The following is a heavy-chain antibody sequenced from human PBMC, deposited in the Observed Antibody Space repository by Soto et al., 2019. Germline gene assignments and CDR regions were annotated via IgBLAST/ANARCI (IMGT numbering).Heavy chain of an antibody. J-gene: IGHJ4*02. CDR1: GFTFSSYA. CDR2: ISGSGGNT. Sequence: EVQLLESGGGLVQPGGSLRLSCAASGFTFSSYAMSWVRQAPGKGLEWVSAISGSGGNTYYADSVKGRFTISRDNSNNTLYLQMNSLSAEDTAVYYCAKSLAARPYDYWGQGTLVTVSS. CDR3: AKSLAARPYDY. V-gene: IGHV3-23*01. D-gene: IGHD6-6*01.